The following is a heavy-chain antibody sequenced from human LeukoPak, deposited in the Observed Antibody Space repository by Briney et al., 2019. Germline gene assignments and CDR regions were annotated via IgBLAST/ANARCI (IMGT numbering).Heavy chain of an antibody. Sequence: GGSLRPSCAASGFTFSKFWISWVRQAPGTGLEWVANIKQDGSEKYYVDSVKGRFTISRDNAKNTLYLQMNSLRAEDTAVYYCAIASGFTTIPTKYWGQGTPVTVSS. CDR3: AIASGFTTIPTKY. CDR2: IKQDGSEK. V-gene: IGHV3-7*03. J-gene: IGHJ4*02. D-gene: IGHD4-11*01. CDR1: GFTFSKFW.